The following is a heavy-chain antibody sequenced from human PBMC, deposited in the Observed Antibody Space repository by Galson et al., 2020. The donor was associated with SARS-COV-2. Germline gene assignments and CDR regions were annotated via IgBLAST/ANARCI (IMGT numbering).Heavy chain of an antibody. CDR1: GFTFSSYS. CDR2: ISSSSSYI. D-gene: IGHD5-12*01. V-gene: IGHV3-21*01. CDR3: ARDMNALWWLRETYAFDI. Sequence: NSGGSLRLSCAASGFTFSSYSMNWVRQAPGKGLEWVSSISSSSSYIYYADSVKGRFTISRDNAKNSLYLQMNSLRAEDTAVYYCARDMNALWWLRETYAFDIWGQGTMVTVSS. J-gene: IGHJ3*02.